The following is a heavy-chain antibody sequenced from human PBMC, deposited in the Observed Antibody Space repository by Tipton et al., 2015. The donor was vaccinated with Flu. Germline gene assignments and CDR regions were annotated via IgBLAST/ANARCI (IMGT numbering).Heavy chain of an antibody. Sequence: TLSLTCTVSGGSISSYYWSWIRQPPGKGLEWIGYIYYSGSTNYNPSLKSRVSISVDTSNNRFSLNLTSVTAADTAVYYCARAEIGDFDYWGQGTLVTVSS. V-gene: IGHV4-59*08. CDR1: GGSISSYY. D-gene: IGHD2/OR15-2a*01. CDR3: ARAEIGDFDY. CDR2: IYYSGST. J-gene: IGHJ4*02.